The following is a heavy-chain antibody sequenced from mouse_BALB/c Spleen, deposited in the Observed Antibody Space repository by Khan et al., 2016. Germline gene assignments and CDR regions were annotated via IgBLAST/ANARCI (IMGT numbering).Heavy chain of an antibody. CDR1: GFTFTDYY. D-gene: IGHD3-1*01. CDR2: IRNKANGYTT. CDR3: ARDKGGLLFDY. Sequence: EVELVESGGGLVQPGGSLRLSCATSGFTFTDYYMSWVRQPPGKALEWLGFIRNKANGYTTEYSASVKVRFTISRDNSQSILYIQMNTLRAEDSATYYCARDKGGLLFDYWGQGTTLTVSS. J-gene: IGHJ2*01. V-gene: IGHV7-3*02.